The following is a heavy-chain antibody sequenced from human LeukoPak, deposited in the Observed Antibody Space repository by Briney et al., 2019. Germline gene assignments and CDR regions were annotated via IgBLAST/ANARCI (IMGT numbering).Heavy chain of an antibody. D-gene: IGHD5-12*01. CDR2: ISTTTYT. V-gene: IGHV3-11*03. J-gene: IGHJ6*02. CDR1: EFSFSDSY. Sequence: GGSLRLSCAASEFSFSDSYMSWISQPPGKGLEWVSYISTTTYTIYADSVKGRFTISRDNAKNSVYLQMNSLTAADTAVYYCARRFRYNGAWTYGMDVWGRGTAVTVSS. CDR3: ARRFRYNGAWTYGMDV.